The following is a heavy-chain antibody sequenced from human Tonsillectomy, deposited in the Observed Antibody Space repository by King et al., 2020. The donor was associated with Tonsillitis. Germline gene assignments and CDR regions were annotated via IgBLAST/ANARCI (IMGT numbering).Heavy chain of an antibody. Sequence: QLQESGPGLVKPSETLSLTCTVSGGSISSYYWSWIRQPPGKGLEWIGYKDYSGNTNYNASLKSRVTKSIDTSKNQFSLMLSAVTAADTAGYYCARHYDFAGWFDPWGQGTLVTVSS. CDR1: GGSISSYY. J-gene: IGHJ5*02. CDR3: ARHYDFAGWFDP. CDR2: KDYSGNT. V-gene: IGHV4-59*08. D-gene: IGHD3-3*01.